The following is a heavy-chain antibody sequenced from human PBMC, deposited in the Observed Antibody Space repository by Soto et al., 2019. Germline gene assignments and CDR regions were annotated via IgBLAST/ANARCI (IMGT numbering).Heavy chain of an antibody. J-gene: IGHJ6*02. CDR3: AREDDGGDRDYYGLDV. V-gene: IGHV4-30-4*08. CDR2: IHYTGSI. Sequence: QVQLQQSGPGLVEPSQTLSLTCAVSVGSLSSEYFHWTWIRQSPGNGLDWIGYIHYTGSILYNPSFKSRLTMAVDTTKNQFSLQLTSVTAADTAVYFCAREDDGGDRDYYGLDVWGQGTTVTVSS. D-gene: IGHD2-21*02. CDR1: VGSLSSEYFH.